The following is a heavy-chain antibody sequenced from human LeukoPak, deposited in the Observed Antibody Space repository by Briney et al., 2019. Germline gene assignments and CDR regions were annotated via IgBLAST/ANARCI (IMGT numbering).Heavy chain of an antibody. J-gene: IGHJ5*02. CDR1: GYTFTGYY. Sequence: ASVKVSCKASGYTFTGYYMHWVRQAPGQGLEWMGWINPNSGGTNYAQKFQGRVTMTRDTSISTAYMELSRLRSDDTAVYYCARELWFGELLEYWFDPWGQGTLVTVSS. CDR3: ARELWFGELLEYWFDP. V-gene: IGHV1-2*02. CDR2: INPNSGGT. D-gene: IGHD3-10*01.